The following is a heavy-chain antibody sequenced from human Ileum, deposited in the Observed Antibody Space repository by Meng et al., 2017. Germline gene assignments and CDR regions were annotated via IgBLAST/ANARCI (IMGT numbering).Heavy chain of an antibody. CDR2: FVNYVDT. D-gene: IGHD2-15*01. CDR1: GYTFGSYG. Sequence: QFHLLQSGPEVQKPGASVRVSCKASGYTFGSYGICWVRQAPGQGLEWMGWFVNYVDTYPAPKFQGRVTMTTDTHTNTAFMELRSLTSDDTAVYYCASGTPGRSYCDYWGQGTLVTVSS. V-gene: IGHV1-18*01. CDR3: ASGTPGRSYCDY. J-gene: IGHJ4*02.